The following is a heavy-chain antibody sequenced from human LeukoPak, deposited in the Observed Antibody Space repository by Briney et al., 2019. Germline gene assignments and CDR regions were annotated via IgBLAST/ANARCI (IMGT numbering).Heavy chain of an antibody. J-gene: IGHJ4*02. D-gene: IGHD2-8*01. CDR1: GFTFSSYA. CDR2: ISGSGGST. V-gene: IGHV3-23*01. Sequence: GGSLRLSCAASGFTFSSYAMSWVRQAPGKGLGWVSAISGSGGSTYYADSVKGRFTISRDNSKNTLYLQMNSLRAEDTAVYYCALHYCTNGVCYRPISYFDYWGQGTLVTVSS. CDR3: ALHYCTNGVCYRPISYFDY.